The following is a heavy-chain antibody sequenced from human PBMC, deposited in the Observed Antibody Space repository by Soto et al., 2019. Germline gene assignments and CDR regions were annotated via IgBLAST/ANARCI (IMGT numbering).Heavy chain of an antibody. CDR2: ISGRGDST. D-gene: IGHD1-1*01. CDR1: GFIFGHYA. CDR3: AKALDGIDDYFYAMGV. V-gene: IGHV3-23*01. J-gene: IGHJ6*02. Sequence: SGGSLRLSCAGSGFIFGHYAMTWVRQAPGKGLEWISAISGRGDSTYYADAVKGRFTISSDNSKNTLYLQMNSLRFDDTAVYYCAKALDGIDDYFYAMGVWGQGTTVTVSS.